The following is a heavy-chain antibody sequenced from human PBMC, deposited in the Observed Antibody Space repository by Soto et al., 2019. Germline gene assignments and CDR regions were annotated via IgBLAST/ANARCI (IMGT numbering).Heavy chain of an antibody. Sequence: QVQLQESGPGLVKPSETLSLTCTVSGGSISSYYWSWIRQPPGKGLEWIGYIYYSGSTNYNPSLTSRVTISVDTSKNQFSLKLSSVTAADTAVYYCARHRFQWLVLDYWGQGTLVTVSS. V-gene: IGHV4-59*08. D-gene: IGHD6-19*01. CDR2: IYYSGST. J-gene: IGHJ4*02. CDR1: GGSISSYY. CDR3: ARHRFQWLVLDY.